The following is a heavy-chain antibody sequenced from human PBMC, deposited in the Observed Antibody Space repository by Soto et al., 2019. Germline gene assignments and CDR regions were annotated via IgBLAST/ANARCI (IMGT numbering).Heavy chain of an antibody. D-gene: IGHD3-22*01. CDR3: ARDGKYYDSSGYFRADDFDY. V-gene: IGHV3-21*01. Sequence: EVQLVESGGGLVKPGGSLRLSCAASGFTFSSYSMNWVRQAPGKGLEWVSSISSSSSYIYYADSVKGRFTISRDNAKNSLYLQMNSLRAEDMAVYYCARDGKYYDSSGYFRADDFDYWRQGTLVTVSS. CDR1: GFTFSSYS. CDR2: ISSSSSYI. J-gene: IGHJ4*02.